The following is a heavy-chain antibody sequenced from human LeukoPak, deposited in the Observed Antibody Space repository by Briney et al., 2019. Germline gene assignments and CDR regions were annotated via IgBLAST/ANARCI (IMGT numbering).Heavy chain of an antibody. CDR1: GFTFSSYE. D-gene: IGHD3-22*01. J-gene: IGHJ4*02. V-gene: IGHV3-48*03. CDR2: ITSGGSTI. Sequence: PGGSLRLSCAASGFTFSSYEMNWVRQAPGKGLEWVSYITSGGSTIYYADFVKGRFTFSRDNAKNSLYLQMNSLRAEDTAVYYCARDADDSSGYYYPSLGYWGQGTLVTVSS. CDR3: ARDADDSSGYYYPSLGY.